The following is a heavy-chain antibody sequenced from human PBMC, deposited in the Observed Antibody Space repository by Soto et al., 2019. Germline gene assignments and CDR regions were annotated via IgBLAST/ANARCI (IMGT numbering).Heavy chain of an antibody. CDR3: ARYKSNYYYGMDV. J-gene: IGHJ6*02. D-gene: IGHD1-20*01. CDR1: GGSFSGYY. CDR2: INHSGST. Sequence: SETLSLTCAVYGGSFSGYYWTWIRQPPGTGLEWIGEINHSGSTNYNPSLKSRVTISVDTSKNQFSLKLTSVTAADTAVYYCARYKSNYYYGMDVWGQGTTVTVSS. V-gene: IGHV4-34*01.